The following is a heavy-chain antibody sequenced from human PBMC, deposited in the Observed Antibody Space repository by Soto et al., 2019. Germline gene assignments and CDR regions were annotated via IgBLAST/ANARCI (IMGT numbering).Heavy chain of an antibody. CDR3: AVGRYYYDSSGYYAY. CDR2: ISSSSSYI. CDR1: GFTFSSYS. D-gene: IGHD3-22*01. Sequence: TGGSLRLSCAASGFTFSSYSMNWVRQAPGKGLEWVSSISSSSSYIYYADSVKGRFTISRDNAKNSLYLQMNSLRAEDTAVYYCAVGRYYYDSSGYYAYWGQGTLVTVPQ. J-gene: IGHJ4*02. V-gene: IGHV3-21*01.